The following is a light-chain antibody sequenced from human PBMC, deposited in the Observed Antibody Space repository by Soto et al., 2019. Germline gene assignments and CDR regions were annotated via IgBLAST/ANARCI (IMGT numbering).Light chain of an antibody. J-gene: IGLJ1*01. V-gene: IGLV2-11*01. Sequence: QSALTQPRSVSGSPGQSVTISCTGTSSDVGGYNYVSWYQQHPGKAPKLMIYDVSKRPSGVPDRFSGSKSGNTASLTISGLQAEDEADYYCCAYAGSPEVFGTGTKATVL. CDR1: SSDVGGYNY. CDR2: DVS. CDR3: CAYAGSPEV.